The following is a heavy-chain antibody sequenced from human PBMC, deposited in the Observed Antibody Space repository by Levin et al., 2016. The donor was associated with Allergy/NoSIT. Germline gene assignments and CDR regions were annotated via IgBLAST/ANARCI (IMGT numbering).Heavy chain of an antibody. J-gene: IGHJ3*02. CDR2: INPKSGGT. Sequence: WVRQAPGQGLEWMGWINPKSGGTNYAQNLQGRVTMTRDTSISTAYMELSRLRSDDTAVYYCARRGLRDAFDIWGQGTMVTVSS. V-gene: IGHV1-2*02. CDR3: ARRGLRDAFDI. D-gene: IGHD3-16*01.